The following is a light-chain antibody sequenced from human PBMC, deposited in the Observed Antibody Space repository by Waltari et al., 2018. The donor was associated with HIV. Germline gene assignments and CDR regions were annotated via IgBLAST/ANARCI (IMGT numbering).Light chain of an antibody. CDR1: TSDKY. J-gene: IGLJ3*02. CDR2: EAT. CDR3: ASVTSNNILL. Sequence: QSALTQPASVSGSPGQSITIACTGTTSDKYISWYQRRPGDVPRLIFFEATNRPPWLPSRFSAAKSANTASLTISGLHTDDEADYFCASVTSNNILLFGGGTRLTVL. V-gene: IGLV2-14*01.